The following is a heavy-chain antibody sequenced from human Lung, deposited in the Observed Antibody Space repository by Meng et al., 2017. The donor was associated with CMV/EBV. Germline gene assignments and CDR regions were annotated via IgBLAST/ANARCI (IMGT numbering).Heavy chain of an antibody. CDR3: ASFPPPGKQWLVTDY. J-gene: IGHJ4*02. D-gene: IGHD6-19*01. Sequence: QGWRPRLVKASGTLSLICAVSGGSISSSNWWSWVRQPPGKGLEWIGEIYHSGSTNYNPSLKSRVTISVDKSKNQFSLKLSSVTAADTAVYYCASFPPPGKQWLVTDYWGQGTLVTVSS. CDR1: GGSISSSNW. CDR2: IYHSGST. V-gene: IGHV4-4*02.